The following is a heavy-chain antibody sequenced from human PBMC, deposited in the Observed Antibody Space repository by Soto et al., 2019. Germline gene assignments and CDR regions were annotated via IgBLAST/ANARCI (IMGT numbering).Heavy chain of an antibody. CDR3: TTESYDILTGDYYYYYMDV. Sequence: GGSLRLSCAASGFTFSNAWMSWVRQAPGKGLEWVGRIKSKTDGVTTDYAAPVKGRFTISRDDSKNTLYLQMNSLKTEDTAVYYCTTESYDILTGDYYYYYMDVWGKGTTVTVSS. CDR1: GFTFSNAW. J-gene: IGHJ6*03. CDR2: IKSKTDGVTT. D-gene: IGHD3-9*01. V-gene: IGHV3-15*01.